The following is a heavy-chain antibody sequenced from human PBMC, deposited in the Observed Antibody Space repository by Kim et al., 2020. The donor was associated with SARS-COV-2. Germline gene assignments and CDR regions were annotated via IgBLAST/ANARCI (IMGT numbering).Heavy chain of an antibody. Sequence: SVKVSCKASGGTFSSYAISWVRQAPGQGLEWMGGIIPIFGTANYAQRFQGRVTVTADESTTTAYMELSSLRSEDTAVYYCAFRVISGNTAAAGIRPPYYYGMDVWGQGTTVTVSS. D-gene: IGHD6-13*01. CDR1: GGTFSSYA. V-gene: IGHV1-69*13. J-gene: IGHJ6*02. CDR2: IIPIFGTA. CDR3: AFRVISGNTAAAGIRPPYYYGMDV.